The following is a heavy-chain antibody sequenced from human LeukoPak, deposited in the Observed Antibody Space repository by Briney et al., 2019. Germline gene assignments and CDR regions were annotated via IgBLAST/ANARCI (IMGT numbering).Heavy chain of an antibody. V-gene: IGHV4-61*02. Sequence: SQTLSLTCTVSGGSISDAAYYWSWIRQPAGKGLEWIGRIYTSGSTNYNPSLKSRVTMSVDTSKNQFSLKLSSVTAADTAVYYCARGKFLEWPDAFDIWGQGTMVTVSS. CDR3: ARGKFLEWPDAFDI. J-gene: IGHJ3*02. CDR2: IYTSGST. CDR1: GGSISDAAYY. D-gene: IGHD3-3*01.